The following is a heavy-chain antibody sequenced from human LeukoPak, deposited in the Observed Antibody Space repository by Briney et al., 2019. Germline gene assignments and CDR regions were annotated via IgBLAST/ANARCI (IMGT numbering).Heavy chain of an antibody. Sequence: GGSLILSCAASGFTFSSYAMHWVRQAPGKGLEWVAFISSDGSSKRYAGSVKGRFTISRDNSKNTLSLQASSLRPEDTAVYYCARDLIGNYCSDFWGQGTLVTVSS. D-gene: IGHD1-7*01. J-gene: IGHJ4*02. V-gene: IGHV3-30-3*01. CDR2: ISSDGSSK. CDR3: ARDLIGNYCSDF. CDR1: GFTFSSYA.